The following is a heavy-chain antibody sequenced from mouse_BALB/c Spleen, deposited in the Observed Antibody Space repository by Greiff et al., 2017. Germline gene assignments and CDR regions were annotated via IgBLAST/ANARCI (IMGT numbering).Heavy chain of an antibody. Sequence: EVKVEESGGGLVQPGGSRKLSCAASGFTFSSFGMHWVRQAPEKGLEWVAYISSGSSTIYYADTVKGRFTISRDNPKNTLFLQMTSLRSEDTAMYYCARYDGYYYAMDYWGQGTSVTVSS. J-gene: IGHJ4*01. V-gene: IGHV5-17*02. CDR3: ARYDGYYYAMDY. CDR1: GFTFSSFG. CDR2: ISSGSSTI. D-gene: IGHD2-3*01.